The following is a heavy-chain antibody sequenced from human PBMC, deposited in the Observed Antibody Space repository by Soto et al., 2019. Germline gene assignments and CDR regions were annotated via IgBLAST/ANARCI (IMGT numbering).Heavy chain of an antibody. CDR1: GFTFSSYS. Sequence: PGGSLRLSCAASGFTFSSYSMNWVRQAPGKGLEWVSSISSSSSYIYYADSVKGRFTISRDNAKNSLYLQMNSLRAEDTAVYYCARAGRSSWYSDYWGQGTLVTVSS. V-gene: IGHV3-21*01. CDR2: ISSSSSYI. D-gene: IGHD6-13*01. J-gene: IGHJ4*02. CDR3: ARAGRSSWYSDY.